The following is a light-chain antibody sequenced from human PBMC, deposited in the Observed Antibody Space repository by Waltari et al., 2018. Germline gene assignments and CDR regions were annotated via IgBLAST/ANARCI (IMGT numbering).Light chain of an antibody. V-gene: IGKV3-11*01. J-gene: IGKJ5*01. CDR3: QQRRNWPLS. CDR1: QSIVDA. Sequence: VLTQSPATLSLSPGDRAALSCRASQSIVDAIAWYQQRPGQTPRLPIYDASNRAPGIPARFRGSGSGTDFTLTISSLEPEDFAVYYCQQRRNWPLSFGQGTRLEIK. CDR2: DAS.